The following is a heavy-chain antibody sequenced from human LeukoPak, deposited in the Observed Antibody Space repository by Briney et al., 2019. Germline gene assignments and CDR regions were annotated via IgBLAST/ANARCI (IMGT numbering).Heavy chain of an antibody. CDR3: ARAEEYYYDSSGFDI. CDR2: IYYSGST. Sequence: NPSETLSLTCTVSGGSISSYYWSWIRQPPGKGLEWIGYIYYSGSTNYNPSLKSRVTISVDTSKNQFSLKLSSVTAADTAVYYCARAEEYYYDSSGFDIWGQGTMVTVSS. CDR1: GGSISSYY. V-gene: IGHV4-59*01. D-gene: IGHD3-22*01. J-gene: IGHJ3*02.